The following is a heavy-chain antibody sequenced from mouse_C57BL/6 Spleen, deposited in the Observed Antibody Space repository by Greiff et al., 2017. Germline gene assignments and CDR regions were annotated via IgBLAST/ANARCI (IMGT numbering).Heavy chain of an antibody. D-gene: IGHD3-2*02. CDR3: ARPPSSGLPYYAMDY. Sequence: QVHVKQSGPELVKPGASVKISCKASGYTFTDYYINWVKQRPGQGLEWIGWIFPGSGSTYYNEKFKGKATLTVDKSSSTAYMLLSSLTSEDSAVYFCARPPSSGLPYYAMDYWGQGTSVTVSS. J-gene: IGHJ4*01. CDR2: IFPGSGST. V-gene: IGHV1-75*01. CDR1: GYTFTDYY.